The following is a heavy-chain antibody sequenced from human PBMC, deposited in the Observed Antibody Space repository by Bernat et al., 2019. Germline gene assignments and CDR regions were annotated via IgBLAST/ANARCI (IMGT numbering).Heavy chain of an antibody. V-gene: IGHV1-2*06. J-gene: IGHJ6*03. CDR2: INPNSGGT. D-gene: IGHD6-6*01. Sequence: QVQLVQSGAEVKKPGASVKVSCKASEYTFTGYYMHWVRQAPGQGLEWMGRINPNSGGTNYAQKFQGRVTMTRDTSISTAYMELSRLRSDDTAVYYCARWGIAARTGYYYYYMDVWGKGTTVTVSS. CDR1: EYTFTGYY. CDR3: ARWGIAARTGYYYYYMDV.